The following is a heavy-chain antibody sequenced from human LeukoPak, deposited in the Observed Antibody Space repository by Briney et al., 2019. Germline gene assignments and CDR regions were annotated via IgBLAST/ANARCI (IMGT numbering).Heavy chain of an antibody. CDR1: GFTFSSYE. CDR3: ARGAMVKNDY. J-gene: IGHJ4*02. CDR2: ISGSGSTI. Sequence: GGSLRLSCAASGFTFSSYEMNWVRQAPGKGLEWVSYISGSGSTIYYADSVKGRFTISRDNAKNSLYLQMNSLRAEDTAVYYCARGAMVKNDYWGQGTLVTVSS. V-gene: IGHV3-48*03. D-gene: IGHD5-18*01.